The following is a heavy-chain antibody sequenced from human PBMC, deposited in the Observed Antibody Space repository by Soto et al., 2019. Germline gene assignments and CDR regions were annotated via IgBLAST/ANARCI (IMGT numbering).Heavy chain of an antibody. Sequence: QVQLQESGPGLVKPSQTLSLTCTVSGGSISSGGYYWSWLRQHPGKGLEWIGYIYYSGSTYYNPSLKSRVTLSVDTSKNQFSLKLSSVTAADTAVYYCARDLVVVPAAIRYFDYWGQGTLVTVSS. V-gene: IGHV4-31*03. J-gene: IGHJ4*02. D-gene: IGHD2-2*02. CDR3: ARDLVVVPAAIRYFDY. CDR1: GGSISSGGYY. CDR2: IYYSGST.